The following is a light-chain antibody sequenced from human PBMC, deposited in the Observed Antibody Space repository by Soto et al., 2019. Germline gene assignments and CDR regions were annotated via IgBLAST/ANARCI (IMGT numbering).Light chain of an antibody. CDR2: GIS. Sequence: EVVLTQSPGTLSLSPGERVTLSCRASQSVSSTNLAWYQQKPGQAPRLLIYGISNRATGIPDRFSGSGSGTDFTLTISRLEPDDFALYYCQEYGSSRTFGQGTRVEIK. CDR1: QSVSSTN. V-gene: IGKV3-20*01. CDR3: QEYGSSRT. J-gene: IGKJ1*01.